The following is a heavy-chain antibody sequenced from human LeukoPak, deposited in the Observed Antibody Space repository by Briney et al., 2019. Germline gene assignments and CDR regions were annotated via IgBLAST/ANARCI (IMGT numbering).Heavy chain of an antibody. CDR2: ISGGANT. CDR3: AKDPVVGAPHVFDI. V-gene: IGHV3-23*01. CDR1: GYIFSTYA. D-gene: IGHD3-16*02. J-gene: IGHJ3*02. Sequence: GGSLRLSCAASGYIFSTYAMSWVRQAPGKGLEWVSAISGGANTFYADSVKGRFTISRDNSKSTLYLQMNSLRADDTAMYYCAKDPVVGAPHVFDIWGRGTMVTVSS.